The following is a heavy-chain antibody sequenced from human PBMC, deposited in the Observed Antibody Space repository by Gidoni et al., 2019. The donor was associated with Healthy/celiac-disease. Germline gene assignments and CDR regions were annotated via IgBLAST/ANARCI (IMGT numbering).Heavy chain of an antibody. D-gene: IGHD5-18*01. V-gene: IGHV4-61*02. CDR2: IYTSGST. CDR3: ARVIKGYSYGGDYFDY. J-gene: IGHJ4*02. Sequence: QVQLQESGPGLVKPSQTLSLTCTVSGGSLSNGSYYWSWIRQPAGKGLEWIGRIYTSGSTNYNPSLKSRVTISVDTSKNQFSLKLSSVTAADTAVYYCARVIKGYSYGGDYFDYWGQGTLVTVSS. CDR1: GGSLSNGSYY.